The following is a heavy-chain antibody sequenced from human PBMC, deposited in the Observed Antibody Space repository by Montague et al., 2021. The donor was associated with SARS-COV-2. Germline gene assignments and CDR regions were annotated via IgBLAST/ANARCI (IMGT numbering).Heavy chain of an antibody. CDR1: GFPVSSNY. Sequence: SLSLSFSASGFPVSSNYMSWVRQAPGKGLEWVSVIYSGGNTYYADSVKGRFTISRDNSKNTLYLQMNSLRAEDTAVYYCARDGSSSWYGNYYYGMDVWGQGTTVTVSS. CDR3: ARDGSSSWYGNYYYGMDV. J-gene: IGHJ6*02. D-gene: IGHD6-13*01. V-gene: IGHV3-66*02. CDR2: IYSGGNT.